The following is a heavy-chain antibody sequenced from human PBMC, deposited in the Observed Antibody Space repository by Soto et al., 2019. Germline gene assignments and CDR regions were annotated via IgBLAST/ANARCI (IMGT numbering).Heavy chain of an antibody. CDR2: IRSKAYGGTT. D-gene: IGHD3-10*01. V-gene: IGHV3-49*03. CDR3: IEHCSSLFLRRGGIMDNCSYSGMDV. Sequence: GGSLRLSCTASGFIFGDYAMSWFRQAPGKGLEWVGFIRSKAYGGTTEYAASVKGRFTISRDDSESIANLQMNSLKTEDTAVYYCIEHCSSLFLRRGGIMDNCSYSGMDVWGQGTTVTVSS. CDR1: GFIFGDYA. J-gene: IGHJ6*02.